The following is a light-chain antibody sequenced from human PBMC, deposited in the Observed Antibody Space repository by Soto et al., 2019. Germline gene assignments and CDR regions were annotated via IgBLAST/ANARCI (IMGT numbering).Light chain of an antibody. J-gene: IGKJ5*01. Sequence: EIVVTQSPGTLSLSPGERATLSCRASQSVSSRYLAWYQQKPGQAPRLLIYGASSRATGIRDRFSGSGSGTDFTLTISRLEPEDFAVYYCQQYGSTPPITFGQGTRLEIK. CDR2: GAS. CDR1: QSVSSRY. V-gene: IGKV3-20*01. CDR3: QQYGSTPPIT.